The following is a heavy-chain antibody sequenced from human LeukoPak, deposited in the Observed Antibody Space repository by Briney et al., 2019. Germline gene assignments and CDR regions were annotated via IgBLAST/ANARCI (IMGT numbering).Heavy chain of an antibody. V-gene: IGHV1-2*02. Sequence: AASVKVSCKASGYTFTGYYMHWVRQAPGQGLEWMGWINPNSGGTNYAQKFQGRVTMTGDTSISTAYMELSRLRSDDTAVYYCAREFGIAARRRGSWFDPWGQGTLVTVSS. CDR1: GYTFTGYY. CDR3: AREFGIAARRRGSWFDP. J-gene: IGHJ5*02. D-gene: IGHD6-6*01. CDR2: INPNSGGT.